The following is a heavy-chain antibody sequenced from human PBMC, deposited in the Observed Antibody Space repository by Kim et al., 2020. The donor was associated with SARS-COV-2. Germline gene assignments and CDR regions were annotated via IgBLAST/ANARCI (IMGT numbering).Heavy chain of an antibody. D-gene: IGHD6-13*01. J-gene: IGHJ6*02. V-gene: IGHV1-8*01. CDR3: AREYSSSFGVWLHSYYYYGMDV. CDR1: GYTFTSYD. Sequence: ASVKVSCKASGYTFTSYDINWVRQATGQGLEWMGWMNPNSGNTGYAQKFQGRVTMTRNTSISTAYMELSSLRSEDMAVYYCAREYSSSFGVWLHSYYYYGMDVWGQGTTVTVSS. CDR2: MNPNSGNT.